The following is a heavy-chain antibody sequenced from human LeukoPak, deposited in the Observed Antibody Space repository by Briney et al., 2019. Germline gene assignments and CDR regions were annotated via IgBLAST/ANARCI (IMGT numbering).Heavy chain of an antibody. CDR3: AKDRGSYPDAFDI. CDR1: GFTFSSYA. D-gene: IGHD1-26*01. CDR2: ISGSGGST. Sequence: PGGSLRLSRAASGFTFSSYAVSWVRQAPGKGLEWVSAISGSGGSTYYADSVKGRFTISRDNSKNTLYLQMSSLRAEDTAVYYCAKDRGSYPDAFDIWGQGTMVTVSS. J-gene: IGHJ3*02. V-gene: IGHV3-23*01.